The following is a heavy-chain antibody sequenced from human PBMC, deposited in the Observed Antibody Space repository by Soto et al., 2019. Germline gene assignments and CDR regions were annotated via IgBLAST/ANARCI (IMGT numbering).Heavy chain of an antibody. J-gene: IGHJ6*02. CDR2: INHSGST. V-gene: IGHV4-34*01. D-gene: IGHD3-9*01. CDR1: GGSFSGYY. CDR3: ARSGVYYDILTGPRYYYYYGMDV. Sequence: SETLSLTCAVYGGSFSGYYWSWIRQPPGKGLEWIGEINHSGSTNYNPSLKSRVTISVDTSKNQFSLKLSSVTAADTAVYYCARSGVYYDILTGPRYYYYYGMDVWGQGTTVTVS.